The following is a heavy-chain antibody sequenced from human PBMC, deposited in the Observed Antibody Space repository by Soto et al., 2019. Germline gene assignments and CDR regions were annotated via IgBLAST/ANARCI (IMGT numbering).Heavy chain of an antibody. Sequence: ESGGGVVPPGRSLRLSCAASGFTFSSYGMHWVRQAPGKGLEWVAVISYDGSNKYYADSVKGRFTISRDNSKNTLYLQMNSLRAEDTAVYYCAKDRTTAEYYYYGMDVWGQGTTVTVSS. CDR2: ISYDGSNK. CDR1: GFTFSSYG. D-gene: IGHD5-18*01. J-gene: IGHJ6*02. V-gene: IGHV3-30*18. CDR3: AKDRTTAEYYYYGMDV.